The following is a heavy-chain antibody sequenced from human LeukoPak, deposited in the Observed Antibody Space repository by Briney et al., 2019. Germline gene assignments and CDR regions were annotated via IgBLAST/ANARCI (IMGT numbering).Heavy chain of an antibody. J-gene: IGHJ4*02. Sequence: GGSLRLSCAASGFTFSSYAMSWVRQAPGEGLEWVSAISGSGGSTYYADSVKGRFTISRDNSKNTLYLQMNSLRAEDTAVYYCAKTSYYDSSGSPFDYWGQGTLVTVSS. D-gene: IGHD3-22*01. CDR1: GFTFSSYA. V-gene: IGHV3-23*01. CDR2: ISGSGGST. CDR3: AKTSYYDSSGSPFDY.